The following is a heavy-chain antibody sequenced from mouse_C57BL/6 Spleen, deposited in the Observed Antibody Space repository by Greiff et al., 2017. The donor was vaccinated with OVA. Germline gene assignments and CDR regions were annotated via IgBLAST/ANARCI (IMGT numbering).Heavy chain of an antibody. D-gene: IGHD1-1*01. CDR1: GYAFSSYW. V-gene: IGHV1-80*01. Sequence: VQLQQSGAELVKPGASVKISCKASGYAFSSYWMNWVKQRPGKGLEWIGQIYPGDGDTNYNGKFKGKATLTADKSTSTAYMQLSSLTSEDSAVYFCALITTVSAMDYWGQGTSVTVSS. J-gene: IGHJ4*01. CDR2: IYPGDGDT. CDR3: ALITTVSAMDY.